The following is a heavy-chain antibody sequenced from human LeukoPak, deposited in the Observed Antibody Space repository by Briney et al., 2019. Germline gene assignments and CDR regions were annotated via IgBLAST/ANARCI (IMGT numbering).Heavy chain of an antibody. CDR3: ARDFLVVVAATPPWFDP. CDR1: GYTFTGYY. CDR2: INPNSGGT. J-gene: IGHJ5*02. D-gene: IGHD2-15*01. V-gene: IGHV1-2*02. Sequence: ASVKVSCKASGYTFTGYYMHWVRQAPGQGLEWMGWINPNSGGTDYAQKFQGGVTMTRDASISTAYMELSRLRSDDTAVYYCARDFLVVVAATPPWFDPWGQGTLVTVSS.